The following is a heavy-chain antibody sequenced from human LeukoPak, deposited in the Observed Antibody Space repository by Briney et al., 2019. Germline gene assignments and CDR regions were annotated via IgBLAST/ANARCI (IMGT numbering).Heavy chain of an antibody. CDR2: ISGDGGST. CDR3: AKEGGTELAPYFDY. V-gene: IGHV3-43*02. J-gene: IGHJ4*02. Sequence: GGSLRLSCAASGFTFDDYAMHWVRHAPGKGLEWVSLISGDGGSTYYADSVKGRFTISRDNSKNSLYLQMNSLRTEDTALYYCAKEGGTELAPYFDYWGQGTLVTVSS. D-gene: IGHD6-13*01. CDR1: GFTFDDYA.